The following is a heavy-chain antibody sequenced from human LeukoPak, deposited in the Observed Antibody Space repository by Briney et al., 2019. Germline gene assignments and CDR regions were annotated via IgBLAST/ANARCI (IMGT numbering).Heavy chain of an antibody. J-gene: IGHJ4*02. V-gene: IGHV1-24*01. CDR3: ATGGYYDSSGCYMVPLDY. CDR1: GYTLTELS. CDR2: FDPEDGET. Sequence: ASVKVSCKVSGYTLTELSMHWVRQAPGKGLEWMGGFDPEDGETIYAQKFQGRVTMTEDTSTDTAYMELSSLRSEDTAVYYCATGGYYDSSGCYMVPLDYWGQGTLVTVSS. D-gene: IGHD3-22*01.